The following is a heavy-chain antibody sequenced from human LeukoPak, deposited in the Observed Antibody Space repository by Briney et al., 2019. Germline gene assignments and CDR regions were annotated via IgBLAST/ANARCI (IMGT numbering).Heavy chain of an antibody. V-gene: IGHV3-9*01. CDR3: ARERPDYDFWSGYMDV. J-gene: IGHJ6*03. CDR2: ISWNSGSI. Sequence: AGGSLRLSCAASGFTFDDYAMHWVRQAPGKGLEWVSGISWNSGSIGYADSVKGRFTISRDNSKNTLYLQMNSLRAEDTAVYYCARERPDYDFWSGYMDVWGKGTTVTVSS. CDR1: GFTFDDYA. D-gene: IGHD3-3*01.